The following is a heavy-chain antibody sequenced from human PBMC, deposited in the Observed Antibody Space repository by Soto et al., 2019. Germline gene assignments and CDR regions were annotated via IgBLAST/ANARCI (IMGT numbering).Heavy chain of an antibody. CDR3: AIYGGNSFYLNY. CDR2: IYYSGST. Sequence: QVQLQESGPGLVKPSQTLSLTCTVSGGSISSGDYYWSWIRQPPGKGLEWIGYIYYSGSTYYNPSPKGRVTIRENTSKNHFSLKRSSFTAADAAVFCWAIYGGNSFYLNYGGKGTLATFPS. V-gene: IGHV4-30-4*03. CDR1: GGSISSGDYY. J-gene: IGHJ4*02. D-gene: IGHD2-21*01.